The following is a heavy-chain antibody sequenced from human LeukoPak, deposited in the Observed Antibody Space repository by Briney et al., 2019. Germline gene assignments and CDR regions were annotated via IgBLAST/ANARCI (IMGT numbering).Heavy chain of an antibody. Sequence: GESLKISFKGPGYSFTSYWIGWGRQMPGKGLEWMGIIYPGDSDTRYSPSFQGQVTISADKSISTAYLQWSSLKASDTAMYYCARSGGSGWYEGYFDYWGQGTLVTVSS. CDR1: GYSFTSYW. CDR2: IYPGDSDT. D-gene: IGHD6-19*01. J-gene: IGHJ4*02. V-gene: IGHV5-51*01. CDR3: ARSGGSGWYEGYFDY.